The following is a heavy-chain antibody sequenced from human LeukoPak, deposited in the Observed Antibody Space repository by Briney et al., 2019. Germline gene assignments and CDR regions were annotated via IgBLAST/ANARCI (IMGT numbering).Heavy chain of an antibody. CDR2: ISTSGST. CDR3: ARDQGYCSGGRCYYWYFDL. D-gene: IGHD2-15*01. Sequence: SETPSLTCTVSGGSISSYYWSWIRQPAGKGLEWIGRISTSGSTNYNPSLKNRVTISVDTSKNQFSLKLSSVTAADTAVYYCARDQGYCSGGRCYYWYFDLWGRGTLVTVSS. V-gene: IGHV4-4*07. CDR1: GGSISSYY. J-gene: IGHJ2*01.